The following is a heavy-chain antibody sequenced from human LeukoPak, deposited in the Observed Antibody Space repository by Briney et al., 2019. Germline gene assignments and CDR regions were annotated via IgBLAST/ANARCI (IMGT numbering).Heavy chain of an antibody. CDR2: ISSSGSYV. V-gene: IGHV3-21*01. J-gene: IGHJ4*02. D-gene: IGHD5-18*01. CDR1: GFTFSSYT. Sequence: GGSLRLSCAASGFTFSSYTINWVRQAPGKGLEWVSSISSSGSYVYYADSVKGRFTVSRDNAKNSLYQQMKSLRAEDTAVYYCARDRGSRRYNNGYSEYWGQGTLVTVSS. CDR3: ARDRGSRRYNNGYSEY.